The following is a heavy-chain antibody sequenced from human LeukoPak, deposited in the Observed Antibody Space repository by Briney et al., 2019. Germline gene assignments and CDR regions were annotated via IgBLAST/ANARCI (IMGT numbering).Heavy chain of an antibody. J-gene: IGHJ4*02. Sequence: GGSLRLSCAASGFTFSSYWMHWVRQAPGKGLVWVSCINSDGSSTSNADSVKGRFTISRDNAKNTLYLQMNSLRAEDTAVYYCARDLGTTTVDVLDYWGQGTLVTVSS. V-gene: IGHV3-74*01. CDR3: ARDLGTTTVDVLDY. CDR1: GFTFSSYW. D-gene: IGHD4-23*01. CDR2: INSDGSST.